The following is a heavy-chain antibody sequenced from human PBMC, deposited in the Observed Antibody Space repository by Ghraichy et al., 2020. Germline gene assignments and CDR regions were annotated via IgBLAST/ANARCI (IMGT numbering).Heavy chain of an antibody. D-gene: IGHD3-3*01. J-gene: IGHJ6*02. CDR2: ISSSSSTI. Sequence: LSLTCAASGFTFSSYSMNWVRQAPGKGLEWVSYISSSSSTIYYADSVKGRFTISRDNAKNSLYLQMNSLRAEDTAVYYCARDQIFGVLYGMDVWGQGTTVTVSS. CDR1: GFTFSSYS. CDR3: ARDQIFGVLYGMDV. V-gene: IGHV3-48*04.